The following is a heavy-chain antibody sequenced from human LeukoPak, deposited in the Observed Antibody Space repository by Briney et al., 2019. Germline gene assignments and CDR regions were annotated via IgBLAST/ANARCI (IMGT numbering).Heavy chain of an antibody. D-gene: IGHD3-10*01. CDR2: INHSGST. CDR1: GGSFSGYY. Sequence: PSETLSLTCAVYGGSFSGYYWSWIRQPPGKGLEWIGEINHSGSTNYNPSLKSRVTISVDTSKNQFSLKLSSVTAADTAVYYCARGRIPLLYYYGSGSYYNVGVNFGYWGQGTLVTVSS. CDR3: ARGRIPLLYYYGSGSYYNVGVNFGY. V-gene: IGHV4-34*01. J-gene: IGHJ4*02.